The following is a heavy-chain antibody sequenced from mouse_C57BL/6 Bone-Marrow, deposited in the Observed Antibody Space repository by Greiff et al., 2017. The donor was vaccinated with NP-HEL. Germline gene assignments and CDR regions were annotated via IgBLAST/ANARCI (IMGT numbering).Heavy chain of an antibody. J-gene: IGHJ4*01. Sequence: QVQLQQPGAELVKPGASVKMSCKASGYTFTSYWITWVKQRPGPGLEWIGDIYPGSGSTNYNEKFKSKATLTVDTSSSTAYMQLSSLTSEDSAVYYCAREGIYDGLYRAMDYWGQGTSVTVSS. V-gene: IGHV1-55*01. CDR1: GYTFTSYW. CDR3: AREGIYDGLYRAMDY. D-gene: IGHD2-3*01. CDR2: IYPGSGST.